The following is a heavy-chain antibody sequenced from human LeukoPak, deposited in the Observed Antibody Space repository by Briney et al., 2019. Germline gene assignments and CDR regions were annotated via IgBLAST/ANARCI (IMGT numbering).Heavy chain of an antibody. Sequence: PGGSLRLSCAASGFTFSSSGMGWVRQALGKGLEWVSGIGGGGGSTYYADSVKGRFTMSRDNSKNTLNVQMNSLRAEDTAVYCCAKRRFGDYGDFDYWGQGVLVTVSS. CDR2: IGGGGGST. CDR3: AKRRFGDYGDFDY. J-gene: IGHJ4*02. D-gene: IGHD4-17*01. V-gene: IGHV3-23*01. CDR1: GFTFSSSG.